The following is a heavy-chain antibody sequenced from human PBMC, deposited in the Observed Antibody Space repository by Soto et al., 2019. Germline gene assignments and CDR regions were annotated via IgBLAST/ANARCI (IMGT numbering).Heavy chain of an antibody. CDR3: ARGAAAGVDYGMDV. CDR2: IYTSRGT. Sequence: SETLSLTCTVSGGSMISYYWSWIRQPAGKGLEWIGRIYTSRGTNYSPSLKSRVTISIDTSKNQFSLKLSSVTAADTAMYYCARGAAAGVDYGMDVWGRGTTVTVSS. CDR1: GGSMISYY. J-gene: IGHJ6*02. V-gene: IGHV4-4*07. D-gene: IGHD6-13*01.